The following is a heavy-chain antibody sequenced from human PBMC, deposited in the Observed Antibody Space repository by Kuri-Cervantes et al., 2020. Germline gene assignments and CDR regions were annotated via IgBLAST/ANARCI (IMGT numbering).Heavy chain of an antibody. D-gene: IGHD4-17*01. CDR2: IYSGGST. J-gene: IGHJ1*01. Sequence: GESLKISCAASGFTVSSNYMSWVRQAPGKGLEWVSVIYSGGSTYYADSVKGRFTISRDNAKNSLYLQMNSLRAEDTALYYCAKDPYGDYANSGYFQHWGQGTLVTVSS. CDR1: GFTVSSNY. V-gene: IGHV3-53*05. CDR3: AKDPYGDYANSGYFQH.